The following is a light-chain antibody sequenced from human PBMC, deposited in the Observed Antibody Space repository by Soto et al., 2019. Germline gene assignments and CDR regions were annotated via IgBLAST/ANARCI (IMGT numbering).Light chain of an antibody. CDR1: QCVSTN. Sequence: EIVRTQSPATLSVSPGERATLSCSASQCVSTNLAWYQQKPGQAPRLLIYAASVRATGIPARFIGSGSGTEFTLTISSLQSEDFAGYFCQQYDERPPTLSFGGGTKVEIK. V-gene: IGKV3-15*01. CDR2: AAS. CDR3: QQYDERPPTLS. J-gene: IGKJ4*01.